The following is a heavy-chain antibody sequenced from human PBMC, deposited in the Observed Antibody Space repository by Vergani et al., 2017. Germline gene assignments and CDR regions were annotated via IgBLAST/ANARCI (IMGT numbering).Heavy chain of an antibody. CDR1: GFTFSSYA. CDR3: ARDSRYSGSSKRYFQH. Sequence: VQLVESGGGLVKPGGSLRLSCAASGFTFSSYAMHWVRQAPGKGLEWVAVISYDGSNKYYADSVKGRFTISRDNSKNTLYLQMNSLRAEDTAVYYCARDSRYSGSSKRYFQHWGQGTLVTVSS. J-gene: IGHJ1*01. V-gene: IGHV3-30-3*01. D-gene: IGHD1-26*01. CDR2: ISYDGSNK.